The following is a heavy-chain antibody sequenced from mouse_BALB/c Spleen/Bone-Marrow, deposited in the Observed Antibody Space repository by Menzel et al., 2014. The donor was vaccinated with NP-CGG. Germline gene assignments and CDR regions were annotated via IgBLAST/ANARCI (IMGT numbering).Heavy chain of an antibody. D-gene: IGHD2-1*01. J-gene: IGHJ3*01. CDR2: IDPFNGGT. V-gene: IGHV1S135*01. Sequence: EVKLVESGPELVKPGASVKVSCKASGYAFTSYNMYWVKQSHGKSLERIGHIDPFNGGTSYNQKFKGKATLTVDKSASTAYMHLNSLTSEDSAVYYCAREDYGKGFAYWGQGTLVTVSA. CDR1: GYAFTSYN. CDR3: AREDYGKGFAY.